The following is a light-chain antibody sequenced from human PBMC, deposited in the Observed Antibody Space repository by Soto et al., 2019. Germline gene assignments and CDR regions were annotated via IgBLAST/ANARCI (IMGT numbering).Light chain of an antibody. V-gene: IGKV3-11*01. CDR1: ESVDRF. Sequence: EIELTQSPATLSLSPGETATLSCRASESVDRFLAWYQQRPGQPPRLLIFDSSNRATGVPVRVSGTGSGTGFTLTIGSLEPEDSALYYCQQWKNWPPITFGQGTRLEIK. J-gene: IGKJ5*01. CDR2: DSS. CDR3: QQWKNWPPIT.